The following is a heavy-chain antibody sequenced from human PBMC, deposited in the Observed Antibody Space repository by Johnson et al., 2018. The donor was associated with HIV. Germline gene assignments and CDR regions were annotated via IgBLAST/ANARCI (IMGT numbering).Heavy chain of an antibody. V-gene: IGHV3-20*04. J-gene: IGHJ3*01. D-gene: IGHD1-26*01. Sequence: EVQLVASGGGVVRPGGSLRLSCTASGFTFDDYGMSWVRQAPGKGLEWVSYINWHGGNTGYADSVKGRFTISRDNAKNSLYLQMNSLRAEDTALYYCVRDLIVGASGSDAFDVWGQGTAVTVSS. CDR3: VRDLIVGASGSDAFDV. CDR2: INWHGGNT. CDR1: GFTFDDYG.